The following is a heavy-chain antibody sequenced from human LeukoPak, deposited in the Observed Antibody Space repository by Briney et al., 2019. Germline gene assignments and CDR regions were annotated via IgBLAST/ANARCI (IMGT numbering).Heavy chain of an antibody. V-gene: IGHV3-23*01. CDR3: AKVAAPGGSSSYYMDV. CDR1: GFTFSNYA. D-gene: IGHD6-13*01. Sequence: HAGGSLTLSCAASGFTFSNYAMRWVRQAPGQGLEWVSAISASGGTTYYADSVGGRFTISRDRSKDTLYLQMNSLRADDTAVYYCAKVAAPGGSSSYYMDVWGKGTSVTVSS. J-gene: IGHJ6*03. CDR2: ISASGGTT.